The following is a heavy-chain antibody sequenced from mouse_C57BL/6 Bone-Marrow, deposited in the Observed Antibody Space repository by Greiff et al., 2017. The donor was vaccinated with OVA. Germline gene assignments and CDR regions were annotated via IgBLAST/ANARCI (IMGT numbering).Heavy chain of an antibody. CDR2: ISNKANGYTT. Sequence: EVQRVESGGGLVQPGGSLSLSCAASGFTFTDYYMSWVRQPPGKALEWLGFISNKANGYTTEYSASVKVRVTISRDNSQSILYLQMNALRAEDSATYDCARWGEVADYGGQGTTRTVSS. CDR1: GFTFTDYY. CDR3: ARWGEVADY. J-gene: IGHJ2*01. V-gene: IGHV7-3*01. D-gene: IGHD1-1*01.